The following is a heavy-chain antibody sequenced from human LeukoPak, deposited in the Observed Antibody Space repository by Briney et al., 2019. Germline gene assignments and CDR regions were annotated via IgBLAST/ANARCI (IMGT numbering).Heavy chain of an antibody. Sequence: SETLSLTCTVSSGSISSGGYYWSWIRQHPGKGLEWIGYIYYSGSTYYNPSLKSRVTISVDTSKNQFSLKLSSVTAADTAVYYCARGIAVAGTPGLYYFDYWGQGTLVTVSS. CDR3: ARGIAVAGTPGLYYFDY. CDR2: IYYSGST. V-gene: IGHV4-31*03. J-gene: IGHJ4*02. D-gene: IGHD6-19*01. CDR1: SGSISSGGYY.